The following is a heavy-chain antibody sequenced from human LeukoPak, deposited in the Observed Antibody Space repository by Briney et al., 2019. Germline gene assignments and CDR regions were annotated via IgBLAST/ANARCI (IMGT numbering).Heavy chain of an antibody. CDR3: ARWAAVAGTEGYYFDY. CDR2: IIPIFGTA. CDR1: GGTFSSYA. D-gene: IGHD6-19*01. J-gene: IGHJ4*02. Sequence: SVKVSCKASGGTFSSYAISWVRQAPGQGLEWMGGIIPIFGTANYAQKFQGRVTITTDESTSTAYMELSSLRSEDTAVYYCARWAAVAGTEGYYFDYWGQGTLVTVSS. V-gene: IGHV1-69*05.